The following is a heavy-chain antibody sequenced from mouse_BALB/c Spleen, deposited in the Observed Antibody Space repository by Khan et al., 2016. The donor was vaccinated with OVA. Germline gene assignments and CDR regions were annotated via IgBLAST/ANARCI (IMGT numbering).Heavy chain of an antibody. D-gene: IGHD1-1*01. CDR1: GFTFSSYT. CDR2: FIYGGGGT. V-gene: IGHV5-12-2*01. Sequence: EVELVESGGGLVQPGGSLKLSCVASGFTFSSYTMSWVRQTPEKRLVWFAYFIYGGGGTYYPATVKGRFTISRDTSKNPLYLQMSCLNTEDTAMYYGARHSATEYDYVMDYWGQGTSVTVAS. CDR3: ARHSATEYDYVMDY. J-gene: IGHJ4*01.